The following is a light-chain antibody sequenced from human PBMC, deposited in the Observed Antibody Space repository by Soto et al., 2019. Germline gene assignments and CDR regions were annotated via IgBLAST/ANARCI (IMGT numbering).Light chain of an antibody. CDR2: KAS. CDR1: QTISSW. Sequence: DIQMTQSPSTLSGSVGDRVTITCRASQTISSWLAWYQQKPGKAPKLLIYKASTLESGVPSRFSGSGSGTDFTLTISSLEPEDFAVYYCQQRSNWLITFGQGTRLEIK. CDR3: QQRSNWLIT. V-gene: IGKV1-5*03. J-gene: IGKJ5*01.